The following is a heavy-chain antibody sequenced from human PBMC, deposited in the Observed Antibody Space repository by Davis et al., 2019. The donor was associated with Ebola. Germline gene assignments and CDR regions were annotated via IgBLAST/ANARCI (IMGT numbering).Heavy chain of an antibody. Sequence: GGSLRLSCAASGFTFSTYAMSWVRQAPGKGLEWVSVIYSGGSTYYADSVKGRFTISRDNSKNTLYLQMNSLRAEDTAVYYCAKNYDSSGYLTLFYFDFWGQGTLVTVSS. J-gene: IGHJ4*02. CDR2: IYSGGST. CDR1: GFTFSTYA. D-gene: IGHD3-22*01. CDR3: AKNYDSSGYLTLFYFDF. V-gene: IGHV3-23*03.